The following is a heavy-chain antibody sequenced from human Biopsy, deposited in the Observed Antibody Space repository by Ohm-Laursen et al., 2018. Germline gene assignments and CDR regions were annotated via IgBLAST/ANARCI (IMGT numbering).Heavy chain of an antibody. J-gene: IGHJ4*02. CDR2: IFYSWKT. CDR3: ARAYFYGLGTSNYFFDS. V-gene: IGHV4-30-2*03. CDR1: GGSIRSPDHR. D-gene: IGHD3-10*01. Sequence: SQTLSLTCPVSGGSIRSPDHRWNWVRRAPGKGLEWIGNIFYSWKTFYNPSLSRRVTMYLDTSSNQFSLKLKSVTSADTAVYFCARAYFYGLGTSNYFFDSWGQGALVTVSS.